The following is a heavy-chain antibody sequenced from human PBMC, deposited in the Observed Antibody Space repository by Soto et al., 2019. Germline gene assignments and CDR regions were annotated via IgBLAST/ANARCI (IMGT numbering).Heavy chain of an antibody. Sequence: SETLSLTCAVYGESFSGYYWSWIRQPPGKGLEWIGEINHSGSTNYNPSLKSRVTISVDTSKNQFSLKLSSVTAADTAVYYCARRPGGITIFGVVKGRWFDPWGQGTLVTVSS. CDR1: GESFSGYY. D-gene: IGHD3-3*01. CDR2: INHSGST. J-gene: IGHJ5*02. CDR3: ARRPGGITIFGVVKGRWFDP. V-gene: IGHV4-34*01.